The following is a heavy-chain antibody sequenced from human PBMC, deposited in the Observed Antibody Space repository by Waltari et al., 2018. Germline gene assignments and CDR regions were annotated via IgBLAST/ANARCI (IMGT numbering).Heavy chain of an antibody. D-gene: IGHD3-22*01. Sequence: QVQLQESGPGLVKPSETLSLTCTVSGGSISSYYWSWIRPPPGKGLEWIGYIYYSGSTNYNPSLKSRVTISVDTSKNQFSLKLSSVTAADTAVYYCARVFKTYYYDSSGYHFDYWGQGTLVTVSS. J-gene: IGHJ4*02. CDR1: GGSISSYY. CDR3: ARVFKTYYYDSSGYHFDY. V-gene: IGHV4-59*01. CDR2: IYYSGST.